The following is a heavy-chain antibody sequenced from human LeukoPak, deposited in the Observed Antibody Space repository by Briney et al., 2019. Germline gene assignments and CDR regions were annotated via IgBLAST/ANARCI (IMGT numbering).Heavy chain of an antibody. CDR1: GFTFSSYA. V-gene: IGHV3-23*01. D-gene: IGHD5-18*01. CDR3: AKDLFRGYSYGGSVGY. J-gene: IGHJ4*02. Sequence: AGGSLRLSCAASGFTFSSYAMSWVRQAPGKGLEWVSAISGSGGSTYYADSVKGRFTISRDNSKNTLYLQMNSLRAGDTAVYYCAKDLFRGYSYGGSVGYWGQGTLVTVSS. CDR2: ISGSGGST.